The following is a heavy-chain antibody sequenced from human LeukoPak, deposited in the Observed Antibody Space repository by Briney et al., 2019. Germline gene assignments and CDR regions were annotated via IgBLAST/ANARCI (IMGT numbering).Heavy chain of an antibody. CDR2: ISYDGSNK. CDR3: ARDGDPSIAGFDY. CDR1: GFTFSSYA. J-gene: IGHJ4*02. Sequence: GGSLRLSCAASGFTFSSYAMHWVRQAPGKGLEWVAVISYDGSNKYYADSVKGRFTISRDNAKNSLYLQMNSLRAEDTAVHYCARDGDPSIAGFDYWGQGTLVTVSS. V-gene: IGHV3-30-3*01. D-gene: IGHD6-6*01.